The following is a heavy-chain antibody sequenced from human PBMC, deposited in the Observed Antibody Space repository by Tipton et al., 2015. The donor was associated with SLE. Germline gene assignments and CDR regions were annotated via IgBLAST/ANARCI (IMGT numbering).Heavy chain of an antibody. CDR2: IYYSGNT. J-gene: IGHJ6*02. CDR1: GGSISTGGYY. D-gene: IGHD3-10*01. CDR3: ARQRLRLLSPLDA. V-gene: IGHV4-31*03. Sequence: TLSLTCTVSGGSISTGGYYWSWIRQHPGKGLEWIGYIYYSGNTYYNPSLKSRGTISVDTSKNHFSLELTSVTAADTAVYYCARQRLRLLSPLDAWGQGTTVTVS.